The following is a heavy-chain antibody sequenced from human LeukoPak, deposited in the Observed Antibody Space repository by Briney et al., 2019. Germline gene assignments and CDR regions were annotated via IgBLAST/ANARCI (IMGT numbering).Heavy chain of an antibody. CDR2: ISGSGADT. J-gene: IGHJ4*02. Sequence: GGSLRLSCATSGFTFNDYAMNWVRQAPGKGLEWVAGISGSGADTYYADSVKGRFTISRDNSKNTLYLQTDTLRVEDTAVYYCGSRLCRGTACYYFDYGGQGTRATVSS. CDR3: GSRLCRGTACYYFDY. V-gene: IGHV3-23*01. D-gene: IGHD2-15*01. CDR1: GFTFNDYA.